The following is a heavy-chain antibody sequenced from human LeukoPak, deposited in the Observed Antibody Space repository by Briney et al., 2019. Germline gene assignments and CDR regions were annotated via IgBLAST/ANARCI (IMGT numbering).Heavy chain of an antibody. CDR1: GGSISSYY. D-gene: IGHD1-26*01. J-gene: IGHJ6*03. CDR2: IYYSGST. CDR3: AXXXXXXXXXXXYRNYYYYMDV. Sequence: TLXXXCTVSGGSISSYYWSWIRQPPGKGLEWIGYIYYSGSTNYNPSLKSRGTISVDTSKNQLSLKLSSVTAADTAVYYCAXXXXXXXXXXXYRNYYYYMDVWGKGTTVTISS. V-gene: IGHV4-59*08.